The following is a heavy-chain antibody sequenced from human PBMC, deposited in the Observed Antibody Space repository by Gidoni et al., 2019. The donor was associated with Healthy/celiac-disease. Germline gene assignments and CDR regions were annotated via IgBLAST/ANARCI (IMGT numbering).Heavy chain of an antibody. J-gene: IGHJ4*02. CDR1: GGSISIRSYY. D-gene: IGHD3-22*01. CDR3: ARHYYDSSGYLYYFDY. Sequence: QLQLQESGPGLVKPSEPLSLTCTVSGGSISIRSYYWGWIRQPPGKGLEWIGSIYYSGSTYYNPSLKSRVTISVDTSKNQFSLKLSSVTAADTAVYYCARHYYDSSGYLYYFDYWGQGTLVTVSS. CDR2: IYYSGST. V-gene: IGHV4-39*01.